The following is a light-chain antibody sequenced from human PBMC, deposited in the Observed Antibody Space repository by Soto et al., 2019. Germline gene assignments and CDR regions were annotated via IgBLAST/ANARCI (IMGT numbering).Light chain of an antibody. J-gene: IGKJ3*01. CDR3: QQYINWPIFP. V-gene: IGKV3-15*01. CDR2: GAS. Sequence: EIVMTQSPATLSVSPGDRATLSCRASQTISNKLAWYQQKPGQTPRLLIYGASTRATGIPARFSGSGSGTEYTLTISSLQSEDFAVYYGQQYINWPIFPCAPGTKVDI. CDR1: QTISNK.